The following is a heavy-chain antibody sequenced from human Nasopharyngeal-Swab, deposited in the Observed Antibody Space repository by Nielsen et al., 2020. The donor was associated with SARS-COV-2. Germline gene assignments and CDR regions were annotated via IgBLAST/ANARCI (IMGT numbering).Heavy chain of an antibody. CDR3: TRGRSYYDSSGYLDY. CDR2: IRSKAYGGTT. CDR1: GFTFGDYA. D-gene: IGHD3-22*01. J-gene: IGHJ4*02. V-gene: IGHV3-49*04. Sequence: GESLKISCTASGFTFGDYAMSWVRQAPGKGLEWVGFIRSKAYGGTTEYAASVKGRFTISRGDSKSIAYLQMNSLKTEDTAVYYCTRGRSYYDSSGYLDYWGQGTLVTVSS.